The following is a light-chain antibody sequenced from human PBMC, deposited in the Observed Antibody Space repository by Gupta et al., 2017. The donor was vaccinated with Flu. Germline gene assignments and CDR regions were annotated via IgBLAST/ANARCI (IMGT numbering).Light chain of an antibody. CDR2: MNN. V-gene: IGLV1-47*01. CDR3: AVWDDSLQPNVV. CDR1: SSNIGRNY. Sequence: VTISCSGSSSNIGRNYVFWYQQFPGKAPKLLMYMNNQRPSGVPDRFSGSKSGTSASLAISELRSEDEADYFCAVWDDSLQPNVVFGGGTKLTVL. J-gene: IGLJ2*01.